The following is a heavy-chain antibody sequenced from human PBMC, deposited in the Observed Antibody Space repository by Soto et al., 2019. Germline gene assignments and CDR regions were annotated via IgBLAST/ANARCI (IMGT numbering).Heavy chain of an antibody. CDR2: MNPSSGNT. V-gene: IGHV1-8*01. Sequence: GASEKVSCKASGYTFTSYDINWVRQATGQGLEWMGWMNPSSGNTGYAQKFQGRVTMTRNTSISTAYMELSSLRSEDTAVYYCAAGATRDAFDIWGQGTMVTVSS. CDR3: AAGATRDAFDI. J-gene: IGHJ3*02. D-gene: IGHD1-26*01. CDR1: GYTFTSYD.